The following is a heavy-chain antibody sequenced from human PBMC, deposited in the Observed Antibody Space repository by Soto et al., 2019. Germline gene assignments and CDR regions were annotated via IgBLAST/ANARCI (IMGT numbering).Heavy chain of an antibody. CDR1: GGSINSYW. V-gene: IGHV4-4*07. D-gene: IGHD4-17*01. CDR2: VYSSGTT. J-gene: IGHJ4*02. Sequence: SETLSLTCSVSGGSINSYWWSWIRQPAGKGLEWIGRVYSSGTTDYNPSLNSRATMSVETSKNQFSLKLSSVTDEDTAVYYCASGGYGDYYFDYWGQGTLVTVSS. CDR3: ASGGYGDYYFDY.